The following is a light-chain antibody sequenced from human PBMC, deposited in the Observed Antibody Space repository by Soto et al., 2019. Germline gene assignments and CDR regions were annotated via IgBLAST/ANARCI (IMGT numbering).Light chain of an antibody. Sequence: QSALTQPPSASGSPGQSVTISCTGTSSDVGTYNSVSWYQQHPGKAPKLMIYEVSQRPSGVPDRFSGSKSGNTASLTVSGLQAEDEDDYYCVSYAGSNKGAFGGGTKLTVL. J-gene: IGLJ2*01. CDR2: EVS. V-gene: IGLV2-8*01. CDR1: SSDVGTYNS. CDR3: VSYAGSNKGA.